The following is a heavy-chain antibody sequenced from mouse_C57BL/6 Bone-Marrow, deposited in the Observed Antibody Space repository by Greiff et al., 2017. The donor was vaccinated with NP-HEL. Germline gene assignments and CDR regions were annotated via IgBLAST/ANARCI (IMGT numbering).Heavy chain of an antibody. CDR2: IYPGSGST. J-gene: IGHJ3*01. V-gene: IGHV1-55*01. Sequence: QVQLQQPGAELVKPGASVKMSCKASGYTFTSYWITWVKQRPGQGLEWIGDIYPGSGSTNYNEKFKSKATLTVDTSSSTAYMQLSSLTSEDSAVYYYARGGYYGFRGFAYWGQGTLVTVSA. D-gene: IGHD2-1*01. CDR3: ARGGYYGFRGFAY. CDR1: GYTFTSYW.